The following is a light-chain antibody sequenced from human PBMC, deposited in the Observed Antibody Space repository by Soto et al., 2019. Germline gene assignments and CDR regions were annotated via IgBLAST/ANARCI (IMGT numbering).Light chain of an antibody. V-gene: IGKV3-20*01. J-gene: IGKJ2*01. CDR2: DAS. Sequence: EIVLTQSPGTLSLSPGERATLSCRASQSVSSTYLAWYQQKPGQAPRLLIYDASTRATGIPDKFIGSGSGSDFSLTISRLEPEDSAMYYCQHYDTYFRYTFGQGTKLDIK. CDR3: QHYDTYFRYT. CDR1: QSVSSTY.